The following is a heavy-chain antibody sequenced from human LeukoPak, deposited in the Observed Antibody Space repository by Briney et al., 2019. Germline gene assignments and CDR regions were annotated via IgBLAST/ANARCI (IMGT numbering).Heavy chain of an antibody. V-gene: IGHV4-38-2*02. Sequence: SETLSLTCTVSGYSISSGYYWGWIRQLPGKGLEWIGSIYHSGSTYYNPSLKSRVTISVDTSKNQFSLKLSSVTAADTAVYYCARGLVGAPLNWGQGTLVTVSS. J-gene: IGHJ4*02. D-gene: IGHD1-26*01. CDR3: ARGLVGAPLN. CDR1: GYSISSGYY. CDR2: IYHSGST.